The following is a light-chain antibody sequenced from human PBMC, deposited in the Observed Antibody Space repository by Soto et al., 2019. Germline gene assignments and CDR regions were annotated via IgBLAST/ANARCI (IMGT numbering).Light chain of an antibody. CDR1: SGSVSTSYY. CDR3: VQYMGSGIGV. CDR2: STN. V-gene: IGLV8-61*01. Sequence: QAVVTQEPSFSVSPGRTVTLTCGLSSGSVSTSYYPSWYQQTPGQAPRTLIYSTNTRSSGVPDRFSGSILGNKAALTITGAAEDDEDYYCCVQYMGSGIGVFGGGTKLTVL. J-gene: IGLJ2*01.